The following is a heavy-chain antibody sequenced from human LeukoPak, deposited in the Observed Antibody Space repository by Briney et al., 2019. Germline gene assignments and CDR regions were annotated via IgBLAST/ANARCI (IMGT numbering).Heavy chain of an antibody. J-gene: IGHJ4*02. D-gene: IGHD1-26*01. Sequence: GGSLRLSCAASGFTFSRYWMQWVRQAPGKGLVWVSRINSDGSSTSYADSVKGRFTTSRDNAKNTLYLQMNSPRAEDAAVYYCVRVGSDSGSYYDYWGQGTLVTVSS. CDR2: INSDGSST. CDR3: VRVGSDSGSYYDY. V-gene: IGHV3-74*01. CDR1: GFTFSRYW.